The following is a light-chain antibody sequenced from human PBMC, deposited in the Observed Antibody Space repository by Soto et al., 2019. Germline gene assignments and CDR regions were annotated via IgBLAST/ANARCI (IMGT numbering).Light chain of an antibody. Sequence: QSVLTQPRSVSGSPGQSVTISCTGTSSDVGGYNFVSWYQQHPGKAPKLMICDVSKRPSGVPDRFSGSKSGNTASLTISGLQADDEADYYCCSYAGSYFVFGGGTKVTVL. CDR3: CSYAGSYFV. CDR2: DVS. V-gene: IGLV2-11*01. CDR1: SSDVGGYNF. J-gene: IGLJ2*01.